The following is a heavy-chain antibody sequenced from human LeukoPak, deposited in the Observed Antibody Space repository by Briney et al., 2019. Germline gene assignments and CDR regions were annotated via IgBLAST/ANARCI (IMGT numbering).Heavy chain of an antibody. D-gene: IGHD6-13*01. V-gene: IGHV3-74*01. CDR3: ARDRSGIAAAGTEFGY. J-gene: IGHJ4*02. CDR1: GFTFSSYW. Sequence: PGGSLRLSCAASGFTFSSYWMHWVRQAPGKGPVWVARIRSDGSSTDYADSVKGRFTVSRDNSKNTLNLQMNSLRAEDTAAYYCARDRSGIAAAGTEFGYWGQGTLVSVSS. CDR2: IRSDGSST.